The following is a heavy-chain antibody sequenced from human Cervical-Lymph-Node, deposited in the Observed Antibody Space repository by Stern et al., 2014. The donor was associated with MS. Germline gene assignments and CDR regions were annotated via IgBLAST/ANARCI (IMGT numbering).Heavy chain of an antibody. Sequence: QVQLVESGPGLVKPSETLSLTCTASGGSIPSYHWTWIRQPAGKGLEWVGRFYTRGSTNYNPSLKSRVTISVDTPQNQLLLQLPSVTAADTAVYYCARGGYYESGLDVWGQGPTVTVSS. CDR3: ARGGYYESGLDV. CDR2: FYTRGST. V-gene: IGHV4-4*07. J-gene: IGHJ6*02. CDR1: GGSIPSYH. D-gene: IGHD3-22*01.